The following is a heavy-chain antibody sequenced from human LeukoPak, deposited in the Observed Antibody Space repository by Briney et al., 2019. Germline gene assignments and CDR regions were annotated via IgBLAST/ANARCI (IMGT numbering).Heavy chain of an antibody. D-gene: IGHD3-22*01. CDR3: AKDSQYYDSSGYSDY. CDR1: GFTFSSYA. J-gene: IGHJ4*02. V-gene: IGHV3-23*01. CDR2: ISGSGGST. Sequence: GGSLRLFCAASGFTFSSYAMSWVRQAPGKGLEWVSAISGSGGSTYYADSVKGRFTISRDNSKNTPYLQMNSLRAEDTAVYYCAKDSQYYDSSGYSDYWGQGTLVTVSS.